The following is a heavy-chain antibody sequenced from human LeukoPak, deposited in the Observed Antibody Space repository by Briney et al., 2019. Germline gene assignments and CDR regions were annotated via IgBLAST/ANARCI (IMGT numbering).Heavy chain of an antibody. CDR3: AKDAAYSSGWYGG. V-gene: IGHV3-23*01. CDR1: GFTFSSYG. CDR2: ISGSGGST. J-gene: IGHJ4*02. D-gene: IGHD6-19*01. Sequence: QPGGTLRLSCAASGFTFSSYGMSWVRQAPGKGLEWVSAISGSGGSTYYADSVKGRFTISRDNSKNTLYLQMNSLRAEDTAVYYCAKDAAYSSGWYGGWGQGTLVTVSS.